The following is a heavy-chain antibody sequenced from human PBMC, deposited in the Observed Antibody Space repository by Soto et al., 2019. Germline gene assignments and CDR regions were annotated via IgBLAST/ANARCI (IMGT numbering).Heavy chain of an antibody. V-gene: IGHV3-74*01. D-gene: IGHD6-19*01. J-gene: IGHJ3*02. CDR1: GLTSSSYW. CDR2: ISDAGSDT. Sequence: PGGSLRLSCAASGLTSSSYWIHWVRQAPGKGLVWVSRISDAGSDTYYGDSVKGRFTISRDNAKNTLYLQMNSLRAEDTAVYYCTRELAGTRNGFDIWGQGTMVTVSS. CDR3: TRELAGTRNGFDI.